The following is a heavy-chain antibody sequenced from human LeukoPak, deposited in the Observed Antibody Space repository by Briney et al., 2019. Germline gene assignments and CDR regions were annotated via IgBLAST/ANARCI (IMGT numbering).Heavy chain of an antibody. CDR2: IYPGDSDT. V-gene: IGHV5-51*01. J-gene: IGHJ5*02. CDR1: GYSFTSYW. Sequence: GESLKISCKGSGYSFTSYWISWVRQMPGKGLEWMGIIYPGDSDTRYSPSFQGQVTISADKSISTAYLQWSSLKASDTAMYYCATLVRSGGPRFDPWGQGTLVTVSS. CDR3: ATLVRSGGPRFDP. D-gene: IGHD3-10*01.